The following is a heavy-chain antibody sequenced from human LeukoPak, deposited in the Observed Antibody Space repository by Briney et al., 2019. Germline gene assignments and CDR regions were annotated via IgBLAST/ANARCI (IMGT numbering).Heavy chain of an antibody. CDR2: IYYSGST. D-gene: IGHD3-22*01. V-gene: IGHV4-59*01. J-gene: IGHJ4*02. CDR1: GGSISPYY. CDR3: ARSTWLLDK. Sequence: SETLSLTCTVSGGSISPYYWSWIRQPPGKGLEWIGYIYYSGSTNYNPSLKSRVTISLDTSKNQFSLKLSSVTAADTAVYYCARSTWLLDKWGQGSLVTVSS.